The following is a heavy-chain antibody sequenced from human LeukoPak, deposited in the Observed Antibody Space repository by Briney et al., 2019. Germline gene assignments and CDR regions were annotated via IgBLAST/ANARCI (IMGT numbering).Heavy chain of an antibody. CDR3: AKVEWKPFNFDY. V-gene: IGHV3-23*01. CDR1: GFTFSNYA. J-gene: IGHJ4*02. Sequence: GGSLRLSCAASGFTFSNYAMNWVRQAPGKGLEWVSAVSGTGSSTYYADSVKGWFTISRDNSKNTLYLQMNSLRAEDTAVYYCAKVEWKPFNFDYWGQGTLVTVSS. D-gene: IGHD1-1*01. CDR2: VSGTGSST.